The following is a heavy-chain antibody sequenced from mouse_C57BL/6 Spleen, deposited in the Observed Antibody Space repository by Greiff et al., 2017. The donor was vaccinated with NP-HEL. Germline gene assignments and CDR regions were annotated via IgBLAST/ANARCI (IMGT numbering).Heavy chain of an antibody. CDR2: INPNYGTT. V-gene: IGHV1-39*01. Sequence: VQLQQSGPELVKPGASVKISCKASGYSFTDYNMNWVKQSNGKSLEWIGVINPNYGTTSYNQKFKGKATLTVDQSSSTAYMQLNSLTSEDAAVYYCARGDYYYGSSYGNYAMDYWGQGTSVTVSS. J-gene: IGHJ4*01. CDR3: ARGDYYYGSSYGNYAMDY. CDR1: GYSFTDYN. D-gene: IGHD1-1*01.